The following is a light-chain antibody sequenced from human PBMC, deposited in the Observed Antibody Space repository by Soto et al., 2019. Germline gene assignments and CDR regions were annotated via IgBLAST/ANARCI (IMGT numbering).Light chain of an antibody. Sequence: DIQMTQSPSTLSASVGGRVTLTCRASQSISNSLAWYQQKPGKAPKLLIYEASSLKSGVPSRFSGSGSGTEYTLTISSLQPDDFATYYCQQYNGYWTFGQGTKVEIK. CDR1: QSISNS. V-gene: IGKV1-5*03. J-gene: IGKJ1*01. CDR2: EAS. CDR3: QQYNGYWT.